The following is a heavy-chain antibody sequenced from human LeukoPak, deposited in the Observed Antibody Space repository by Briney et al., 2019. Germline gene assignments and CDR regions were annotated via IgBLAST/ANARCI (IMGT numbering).Heavy chain of an antibody. D-gene: IGHD1-26*01. Sequence: PGGSLRLSCAASGFTFSNDAIHWVRQAPGKGLEWLAVISNDGSNKYYADSVKDRFTISRDNSKNTLYLQMDSLGPEDTAVYYCARGGANYFDYWGQGTLVTVSS. J-gene: IGHJ4*02. CDR1: GFTFSNDA. CDR3: ARGGANYFDY. V-gene: IGHV3-30-3*01. CDR2: ISNDGSNK.